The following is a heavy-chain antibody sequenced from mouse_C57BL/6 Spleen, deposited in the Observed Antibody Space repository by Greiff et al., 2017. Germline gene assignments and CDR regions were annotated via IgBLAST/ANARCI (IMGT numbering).Heavy chain of an antibody. CDR3: AGHGREARDY. V-gene: IGHV5-17*01. CDR1: GFTFSDYG. Sequence: EVHLVESGGGLVKPGGSLKLSCAASGFTFSDYGMHWVRQAPEKGLEWVAYISSGSSTIYYADTVKGRFTISRDNAKTTLCLKMTSLGSEDTAMYYCAGHGREARDYWGQGTTVTVAS. CDR2: ISSGSSTI. J-gene: IGHJ4*01.